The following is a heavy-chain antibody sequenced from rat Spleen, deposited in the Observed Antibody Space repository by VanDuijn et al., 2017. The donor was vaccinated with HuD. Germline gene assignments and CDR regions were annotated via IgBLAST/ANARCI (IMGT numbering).Heavy chain of an antibody. CDR1: GDSISSNF. D-gene: IGHD1-2*01. CDR2: ISYSGST. Sequence: EVQLQESGPGLVKPSQSLSLTCSVTGDSISSNFWGWIRKFPGNKMEWMGYISYSGSTSYNPSLKSRISITRDTSKNQFFLQLNSVTTEDTATYYCARCYISYVMDAWGQGASVTVSS. CDR3: ARCYISYVMDA. V-gene: IGHV3-1*01. J-gene: IGHJ4*01.